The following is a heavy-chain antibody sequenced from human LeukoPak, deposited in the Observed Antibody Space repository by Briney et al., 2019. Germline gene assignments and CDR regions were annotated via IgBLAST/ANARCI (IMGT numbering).Heavy chain of an antibody. J-gene: IGHJ4*02. CDR1: GGSISSGDYY. D-gene: IGHD5-12*01. V-gene: IGHV4-30-4*01. CDR3: ARVATYYFDY. Sequence: SETLSLTCTVSGGSISSGDYYWSWIRQPPGKGLEWIGYINYSGSTYYNPSLKSRVTISVDTSKNQFSLKLSSVTAADTAVYYCARVATYYFDYWGQGTLITVSS. CDR2: INYSGST.